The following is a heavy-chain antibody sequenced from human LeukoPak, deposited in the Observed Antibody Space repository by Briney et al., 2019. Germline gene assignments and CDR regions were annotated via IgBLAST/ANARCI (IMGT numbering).Heavy chain of an antibody. D-gene: IGHD4-23*01. CDR2: IYPGDSAT. Sequence: GESLKISCQGSGYSFTTYWIGWVRQIPGKGLEWMGIIYPGDSATRYSPSFQGQVTISVDKSISTAYLQWSSLKASDSAMYYCARYGYGGNVPYYWGQGTLVTVSS. CDR3: ARYGYGGNVPYY. V-gene: IGHV5-51*01. CDR1: GYSFTTYW. J-gene: IGHJ4*02.